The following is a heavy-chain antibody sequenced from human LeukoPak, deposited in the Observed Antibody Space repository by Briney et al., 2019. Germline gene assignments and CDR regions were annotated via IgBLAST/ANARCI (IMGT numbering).Heavy chain of an antibody. Sequence: RTSETLSLTCTVSGGSISSYYWSWIRQPPGKGLEWIGYIYHSGSTNYNPSLKSRVTISVDTSKNQFSLKLSSVTAADTAVYYCAREGRLQSFGIWGQGTMVTVSS. V-gene: IGHV4-59*01. D-gene: IGHD5-24*01. CDR3: AREGRLQSFGI. CDR1: GGSISSYY. CDR2: IYHSGST. J-gene: IGHJ3*02.